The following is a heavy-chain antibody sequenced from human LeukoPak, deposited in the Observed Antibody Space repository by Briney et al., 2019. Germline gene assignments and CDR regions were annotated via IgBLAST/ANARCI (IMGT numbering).Heavy chain of an antibody. Sequence: SETLSLTCTVSGDSISTYYWSWIRQPPGKGLEWIGCIYYTRSATYNPSLESRVTISVDTSKNQFSLKLRSVTAADTAVYYCARDMVDRDMVKTLGWFDPWGQGTLVTVSS. CDR1: GDSISTYY. V-gene: IGHV4-59*01. D-gene: IGHD5-18*01. CDR3: ARDMVDRDMVKTLGWFDP. J-gene: IGHJ5*02. CDR2: IYYTRSA.